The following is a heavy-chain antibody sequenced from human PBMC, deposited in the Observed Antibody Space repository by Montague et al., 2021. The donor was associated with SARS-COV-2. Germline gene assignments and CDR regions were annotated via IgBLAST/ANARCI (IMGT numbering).Heavy chain of an antibody. Sequence: SETLSLTCTVSGASITYFYWNWIRQPAGDGLEWIGRISAGGGAXXXPSXKGRVTMSMDTSKRQLSLKLNSVTAEDTAVNYCARGVVAAPPVVDYWGRGTLVTVSS. CDR1: GASITYFY. CDR3: ARGVVAAPPVVDY. CDR2: ISAGGGA. V-gene: IGHV4-4*07. D-gene: IGHD2-15*01. J-gene: IGHJ4*02.